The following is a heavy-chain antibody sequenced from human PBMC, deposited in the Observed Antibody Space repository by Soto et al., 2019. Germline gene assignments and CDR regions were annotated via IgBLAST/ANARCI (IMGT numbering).Heavy chain of an antibody. CDR3: AKEIAVPAAMEGGYYYYYYYMDV. CDR2: ISGSGGST. V-gene: IGHV3-23*01. D-gene: IGHD2-2*01. J-gene: IGHJ6*03. CDR1: GFTFSSYA. Sequence: GESLKISCAASGFTFSSYAMSWVRQAPGKGLEWVSAISGSGGSTYYADSVKGRFTISRDNSKNTLYLQMNSLRAEDTAVYYCAKEIAVPAAMEGGYYYYYYYMDVWGKGTTVTVSS.